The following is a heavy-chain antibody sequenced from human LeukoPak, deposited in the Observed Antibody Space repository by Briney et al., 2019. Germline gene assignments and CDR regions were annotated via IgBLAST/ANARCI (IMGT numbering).Heavy chain of an antibody. CDR2: LYSDGNT. V-gene: IGHV3-53*01. CDR3: ARGVEPLAANTLAY. D-gene: IGHD1-14*01. CDR1: GFTVITND. J-gene: IGHJ4*02. Sequence: GGSLRLSCAASGFTVITNDMTWVRQAPGKGLEWVSVLYSDGNTKYADSVQGRFSISRDNSKNTLYLEMNSLSPDDTAVYYCARGVEPLAANTLAYWGQGTLVTVSS.